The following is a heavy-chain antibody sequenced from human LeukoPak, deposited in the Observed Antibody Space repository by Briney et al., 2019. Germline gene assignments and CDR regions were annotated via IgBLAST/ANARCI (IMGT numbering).Heavy chain of an antibody. Sequence: SETLSLTCTVSGASISSYYWSWIRQPPGKGLEYIGYIYYSGYTTYNPSLKSRVTISLDTSRNKFSLKLTSVTAADTAVYYCARGQVYFDYWGQGALVTVSS. V-gene: IGHV4-59*01. J-gene: IGHJ4*02. CDR3: ARGQVYFDY. CDR2: IYYSGYT. CDR1: GASISSYY.